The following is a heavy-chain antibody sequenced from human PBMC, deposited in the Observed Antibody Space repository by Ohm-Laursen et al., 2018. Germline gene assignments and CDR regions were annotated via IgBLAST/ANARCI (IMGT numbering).Heavy chain of an antibody. Sequence: LSLTCTVSGGSISSGGYYWSWIRQHPGKGLEWIGYIYYSGSTYYNPSLKSRVTISVDTSKNQFSLKLSSVTAADTAVYYCARDGSTDNWFDPWGQGTLVTVSS. CDR1: GGSISSGGYY. D-gene: IGHD1-26*01. J-gene: IGHJ5*02. V-gene: IGHV4-31*03. CDR3: ARDGSTDNWFDP. CDR2: IYYSGST.